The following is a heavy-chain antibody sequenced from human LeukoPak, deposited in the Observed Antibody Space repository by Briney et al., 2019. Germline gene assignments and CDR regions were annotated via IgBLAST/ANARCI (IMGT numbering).Heavy chain of an antibody. CDR3: ASRRSFHYYYGMDV. CDR2: IYSGGST. CDR1: GFTVNSNY. Sequence: GGSLRLSCAASGFTVNSNYMSWVRQAPGKGLEWVSVIYSGGSTYYADSVKGRFTISSDNSKNTLYLQMNSLRAEDTAVYYCASRRSFHYYYGMDVWGQGTTVTVSS. J-gene: IGHJ6*02. V-gene: IGHV3-66*01.